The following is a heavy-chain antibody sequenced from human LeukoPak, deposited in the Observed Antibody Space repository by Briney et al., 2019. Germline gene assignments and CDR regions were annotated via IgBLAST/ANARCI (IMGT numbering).Heavy chain of an antibody. CDR1: GFTFSTYW. V-gene: IGHV3-7*01. J-gene: IGHJ4*02. CDR2: IKQDGSEK. D-gene: IGHD6-13*01. Sequence: GGSLRLSCAASGFTFSTYWMSWVRQAPGKGLEWVDNIKQDGSEKYYLDSVKGRFTISRDNAKNSLYLQMNSLRAEDTAVYFCTREAAAGIDYWGQGTLVTVSS. CDR3: TREAAAGIDY.